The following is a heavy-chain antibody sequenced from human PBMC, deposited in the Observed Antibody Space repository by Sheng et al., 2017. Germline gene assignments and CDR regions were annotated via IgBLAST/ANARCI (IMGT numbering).Heavy chain of an antibody. V-gene: IGHV1-18*01. Sequence: QVQLVQSGAEVKKPGASVKVSCKASGYTFTSYGISWVRQAPGQGLEWMGWISAYNGNTNYAQKLQGRVTMTTDTSTSTAYMELRSLRSDDTAVYYCARDAYYDSSGYYPKLDYYGMDVWGQGTTVTVSS. CDR1: GYTFTSYG. D-gene: IGHD3-22*01. CDR3: ARDAYYDSSGYYPKLDYYGMDV. J-gene: IGHJ6*02. CDR2: ISAYNGNT.